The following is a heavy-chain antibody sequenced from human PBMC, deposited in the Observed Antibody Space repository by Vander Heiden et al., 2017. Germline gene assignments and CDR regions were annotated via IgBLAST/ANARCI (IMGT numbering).Heavy chain of an antibody. CDR3: ARRSGYAGERYFDY. CDR1: GGSNSSSLYS. J-gene: IGHJ4*02. Sequence: QLQLQESGPGLVKPSETLSLTCTVSGGSNSSSLYSWGWIRQPPGKGLEWIGSIYYGGNTYYNSSLKSRVTIMVDRSMNQFSLKLSSVTAADTAVYYCARRSGYAGERYFDYWGQGTLVTVSS. CDR2: IYYGGNT. D-gene: IGHD1-1*01. V-gene: IGHV4-39*01.